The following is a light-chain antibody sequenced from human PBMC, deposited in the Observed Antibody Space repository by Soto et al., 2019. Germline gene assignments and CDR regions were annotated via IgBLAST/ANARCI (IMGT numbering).Light chain of an antibody. CDR1: QGLVYSDGNIY. CDR3: MQGTHWPFT. V-gene: IGKV2-30*01. J-gene: IGKJ2*01. Sequence: DVVMTQSPLSLPVTLGQPASISCKSTQGLVYSDGNIYLNWFHQRSGQSPRRLIHKISDRDSGVPDRFSGSGSGTDFTLEISRVEAEDVGIYYCMQGTHWPFTFGQGTKLEIK. CDR2: KIS.